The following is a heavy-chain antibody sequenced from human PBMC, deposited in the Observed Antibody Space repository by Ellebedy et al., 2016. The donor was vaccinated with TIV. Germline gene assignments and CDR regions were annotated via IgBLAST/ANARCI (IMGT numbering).Heavy chain of an antibody. V-gene: IGHV3-11*06. CDR1: GFTFSDYY. D-gene: IGHD6-6*01. CDR3: ARSGSIAARSYNWFDP. CDR2: ISSSSSYT. J-gene: IGHJ5*02. Sequence: GGSLRLSXAASGFTFSDYYMSWIRQAPGKGLEWVSYISSSSSYTNYADSVKGRFTISRDNAKNSLYLQMNSLRAEDTAVYYCARSGSIAARSYNWFDPWGQGTLVTVSS.